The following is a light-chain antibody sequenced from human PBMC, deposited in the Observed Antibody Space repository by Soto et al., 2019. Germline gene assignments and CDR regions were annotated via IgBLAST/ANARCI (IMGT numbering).Light chain of an antibody. CDR1: QSVSSSD. Sequence: EIVLTQSPGTLSLSPGERATLSCRASQSVSSSDLAWYQQNPGQAPRLLIYGASSRATGIPDRFSGSGSGTDFTLTISRLATEDLGVYYCQQYGSSLWTVGQGTKVEIK. J-gene: IGKJ1*01. V-gene: IGKV3-20*01. CDR2: GAS. CDR3: QQYGSSLWT.